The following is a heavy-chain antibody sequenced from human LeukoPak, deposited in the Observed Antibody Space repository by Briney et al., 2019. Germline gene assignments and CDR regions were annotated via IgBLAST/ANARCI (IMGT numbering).Heavy chain of an antibody. CDR1: GGSISSYY. V-gene: IGHV4-59*08. CDR3: AGELPGIAAASPLPNWFDP. J-gene: IGHJ5*02. Sequence: SETLSLTCTVSGGSISSYYWSWIRQPPGKGLEWIGYIYYSGSTNYNPSLKSRVTISVDTSKNQFSLKLSSVTAADTAVYYCAGELPGIAAASPLPNWFDPWGQGTLVTVSS. D-gene: IGHD6-13*01. CDR2: IYYSGST.